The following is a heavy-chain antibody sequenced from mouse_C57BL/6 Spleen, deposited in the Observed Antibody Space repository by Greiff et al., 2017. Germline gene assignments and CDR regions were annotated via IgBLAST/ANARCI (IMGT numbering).Heavy chain of an antibody. J-gene: IGHJ1*03. Sequence: QVQLKESGAELVKPGASVKISCKASGYAFSSYWMNWVKQRPGKGLEWIGQIYPGDGDTTYNGKFKGKATLTADKSSRTAYMQLSSLTSEDSAVYFCARSPSPYYYGSSYGYFDVWGTGTTVTVSS. CDR3: ARSPSPYYYGSSYGYFDV. CDR1: GYAFSSYW. V-gene: IGHV1-80*01. D-gene: IGHD1-1*01. CDR2: IYPGDGDT.